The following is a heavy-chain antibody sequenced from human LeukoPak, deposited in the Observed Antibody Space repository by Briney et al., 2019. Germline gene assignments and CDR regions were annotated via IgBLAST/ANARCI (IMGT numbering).Heavy chain of an antibody. CDR3: VMAAAGSGSFDY. CDR2: INPSGGTT. Sequence: ASVKVSCKASGYTFTSYHMHWVRQAPGQGLEWMGIINPSGGTTNYAQKFRGRVTMTRDMSTSTVYMELSSLRSEDTAVYYCVMAAAGSGSFDYWGQGTLVTVSS. CDR1: GYTFTSYH. D-gene: IGHD6-13*01. V-gene: IGHV1-46*01. J-gene: IGHJ4*02.